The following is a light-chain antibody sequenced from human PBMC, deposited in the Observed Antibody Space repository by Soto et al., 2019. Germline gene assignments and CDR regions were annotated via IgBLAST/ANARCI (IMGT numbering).Light chain of an antibody. CDR1: SSDIGGYNY. Sequence: QSALTQPASVSGSPGQSITISCTGTSSDIGGYNYVSWYQHHPGKAPKLMIYDVSNRPSGVSNRFSGSKSGNTASLTISGLQAEDEADYYCRSYTSSSTSAAFGGGTKLTVL. CDR3: RSYTSSSTSAA. V-gene: IGLV2-14*03. J-gene: IGLJ2*01. CDR2: DVS.